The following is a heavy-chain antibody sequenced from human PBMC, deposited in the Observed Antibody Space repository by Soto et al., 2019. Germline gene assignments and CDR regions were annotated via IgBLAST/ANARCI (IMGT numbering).Heavy chain of an antibody. CDR1: GFTFDDYG. Sequence: GGSLRLSCAASGFTFDDYGMSWVRQAPGKGLEWVSGINWNGGSTGYADSVKGRFTISRDNAKNSLYLQMNSLRAEDTALYYCARGKEPYIAEAGYYDYWGQGTLVTVSS. V-gene: IGHV3-20*04. CDR3: ARGKEPYIAEAGYYDY. D-gene: IGHD6-19*01. J-gene: IGHJ4*02. CDR2: INWNGGST.